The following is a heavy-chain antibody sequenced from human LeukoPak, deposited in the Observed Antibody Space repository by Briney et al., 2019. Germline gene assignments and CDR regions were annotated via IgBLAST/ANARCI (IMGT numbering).Heavy chain of an antibody. Sequence: PGGSLRLSCAGSGCTFSNAWMSWVRQAPGKGLEWVGRIKSETDGGTTDYAAPVKGRFTISRDDSKNTLYLQMNSLKTEDTAVYYCTTASRYCSGGSCFFDAFDIWGQGTMVTVSS. D-gene: IGHD2-15*01. CDR2: IKSETDGGTT. J-gene: IGHJ3*02. CDR3: TTASRYCSGGSCFFDAFDI. CDR1: GCTFSNAW. V-gene: IGHV3-15*01.